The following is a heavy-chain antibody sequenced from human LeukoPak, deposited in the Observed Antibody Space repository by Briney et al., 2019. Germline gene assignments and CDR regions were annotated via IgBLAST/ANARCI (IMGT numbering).Heavy chain of an antibody. V-gene: IGHV3-7*01. Sequence: PGGSLRLSCAASGFTFSSYWMNWVRQAPGRGPEWVAHIKQDASQEDHVDSVKGRFTISRDNAKNSLYLQMNSLRAEDTAVYYCARGVVYPTWSGPHWSDYWGQGTLVTVSS. CDR1: GFTFSSYW. CDR3: ARGVVYPTWSGPHWSDY. J-gene: IGHJ4*02. CDR2: IKQDASQE. D-gene: IGHD3-3*01.